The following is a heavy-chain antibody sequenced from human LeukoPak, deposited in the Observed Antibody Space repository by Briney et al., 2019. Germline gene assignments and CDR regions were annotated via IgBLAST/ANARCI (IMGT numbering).Heavy chain of an antibody. Sequence: GGSLRLSCAASGFTFSNHGMNWVRQAPGKGLEWVSYISSSGRDIYYADSVKGRFTISRDNAKNSLYLHMNSLRAEDTAVYYCARVNTYSSSWYDYWGQGTLVTVSS. J-gene: IGHJ4*02. CDR1: GFTFSNHG. CDR3: ARVNTYSSSWYDY. V-gene: IGHV3-21*05. CDR2: ISSSGRDI. D-gene: IGHD6-13*01.